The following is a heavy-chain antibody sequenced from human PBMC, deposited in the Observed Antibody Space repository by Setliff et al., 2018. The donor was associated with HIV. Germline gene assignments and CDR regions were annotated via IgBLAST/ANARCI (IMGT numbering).Heavy chain of an antibody. D-gene: IGHD4-17*01. CDR3: ARDDYGDYVSGMDV. V-gene: IGHV4-34*01. CDR1: GGSFSGYY. CDR2: INHSGST. J-gene: IGHJ6*04. Sequence: PSETLSLTCAVYGGSFSGYYWSWIRQPPGKGLEWIGEINHSGSTNYNPSLKSRVTISVDTSKNQFSLKLSSVTAADTAVYYCARDDYGDYVSGMDVWGKGTTVTVSS.